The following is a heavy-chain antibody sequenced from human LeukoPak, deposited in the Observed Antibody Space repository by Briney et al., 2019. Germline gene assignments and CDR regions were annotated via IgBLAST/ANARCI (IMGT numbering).Heavy chain of an antibody. D-gene: IGHD2-21*01. V-gene: IGHV3-23*01. CDR3: AKQSRQGGARLGYFDY. CDR1: GFTFSGYA. CDR2: LSGSGGST. J-gene: IGHJ4*02. Sequence: PGGSLRLSCAASGFTFSGYAMSWARQAPGKGLEWVSRLSGSGGSTDYADPVKGRFTISRDNSKNTLYLQMNSLRAEDTAVYYCAKQSRQGGARLGYFDYWGQGTLVTVSS.